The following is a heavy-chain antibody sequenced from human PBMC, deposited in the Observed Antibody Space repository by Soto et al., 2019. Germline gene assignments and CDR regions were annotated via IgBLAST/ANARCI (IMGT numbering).Heavy chain of an antibody. CDR3: VRGGSNYAY. CDR2: IKPDESEK. D-gene: IGHD4-4*01. V-gene: IGHV3-7*01. J-gene: IGHJ4*02. CDR1: GFTFSDSW. Sequence: GGSLRLSCTASGFTFSDSWMTWVRQAPGKGLEWVARIKPDESEKKYADSVKGRFSISRDNAKNSMYLQMDSLRDEDTAVYYCVRGGSNYAYWGQGTLVTVSS.